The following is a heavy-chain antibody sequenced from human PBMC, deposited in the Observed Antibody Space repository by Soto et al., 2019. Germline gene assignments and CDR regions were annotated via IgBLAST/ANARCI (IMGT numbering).Heavy chain of an antibody. CDR1: GFTFSSYW. Sequence: EVQLVESGGGLVQPGGSLRLSCAASGFTFSSYWMSWVRQAPGKGLEWVANIKQDGSEKYYVDSVKGRFTISRDNAKNSLYLQMNSLRVEDTAVYYCARGTYGDYGGGWFDYWGQGTLVTVSS. CDR2: IKQDGSEK. V-gene: IGHV3-7*01. J-gene: IGHJ4*02. CDR3: ARGTYGDYGGGWFDY. D-gene: IGHD4-17*01.